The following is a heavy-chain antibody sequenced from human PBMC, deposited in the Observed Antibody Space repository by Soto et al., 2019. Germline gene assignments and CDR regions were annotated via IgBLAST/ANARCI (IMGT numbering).Heavy chain of an antibody. D-gene: IGHD2-2*01. CDR3: AREVDSCFDY. J-gene: IGHJ4*02. V-gene: IGHV4-59*01. CDR1: GGSISSYY. CDR2: IYYSGST. Sequence: SETLSLTCTVSGGSISSYYWSWIRQPPGKGLEWIGYIYYSGSTNYNPSLKSRVTISVDTSKNQFSLKLSSVTAADTAVYYCAREVDSCFDYWGQGTLVTVSS.